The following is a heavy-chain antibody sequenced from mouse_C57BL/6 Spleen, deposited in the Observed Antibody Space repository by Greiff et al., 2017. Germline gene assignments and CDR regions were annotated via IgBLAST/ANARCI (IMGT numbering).Heavy chain of an antibody. CDR1: GFNIKDYY. V-gene: IGHV14-1*01. Sequence: VQLQQSGAELVRPGASVKLSCTASGFNIKDYYMHWVKQRPEQGLEWIGRIDPEDGDTEYAPKFQGKATMTADTSSNTAYLQLSSLTSEDTAVYYCTTRDYGSSYDAYWGQGTLVTVSA. CDR3: TTRDYGSSYDAY. J-gene: IGHJ3*01. CDR2: IDPEDGDT. D-gene: IGHD1-1*01.